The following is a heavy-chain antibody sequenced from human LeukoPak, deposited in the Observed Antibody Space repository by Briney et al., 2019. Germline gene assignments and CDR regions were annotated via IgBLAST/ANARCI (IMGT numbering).Heavy chain of an antibody. CDR2: INHSGST. CDR1: GGSLSGYY. CDR3: ARQVWDLLLGDLYYNYYMDV. V-gene: IGHV4-34*01. J-gene: IGHJ6*03. Sequence: SETLSLTCAVYGGSLSGYYWSWIRQSPGKGLEWIGEINHSGSTNYNPSLKSRVIISVDTSKNQFSLKLSSVTAADTAVYYCARQVWDLLLGDLYYNYYMDVWGKGTTVTVSS. D-gene: IGHD3-16*01.